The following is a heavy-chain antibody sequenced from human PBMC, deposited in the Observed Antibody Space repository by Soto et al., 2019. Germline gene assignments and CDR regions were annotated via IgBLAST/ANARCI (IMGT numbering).Heavy chain of an antibody. CDR2: ISSSSSYI. Sequence: PWGSLRLSCAASGFTFSSYSMNFFRHSPCKGLEWVSSISSSSSYIYYADSVKGRFTISRDNAKNSLYLQMNSLRAEDTAVYYCAREGDSSGWYTGPDYYYGMDVWGQGTTVTVSS. V-gene: IGHV3-21*01. CDR3: AREGDSSGWYTGPDYYYGMDV. J-gene: IGHJ6*02. D-gene: IGHD6-19*01. CDR1: GFTFSSYS.